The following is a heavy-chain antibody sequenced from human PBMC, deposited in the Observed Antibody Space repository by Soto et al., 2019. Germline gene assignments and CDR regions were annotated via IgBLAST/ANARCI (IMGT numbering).Heavy chain of an antibody. CDR1: GFTLSSYE. J-gene: IGHJ6*02. CDR3: ASRSSYCYISYYYCCMVV. D-gene: IGHD3-22*01. Sequence: GGSLRLSCAASGFTLSSYEMNWVRQAPGKGLEWVSYISSSGSTIYYADSVKGRFTISRDNAKNSLYLQMNSLRAEDTAVYYCASRSSYCYISYYYCCMVVCGQGTSVTVS. CDR2: ISSSGSTI. V-gene: IGHV3-48*03.